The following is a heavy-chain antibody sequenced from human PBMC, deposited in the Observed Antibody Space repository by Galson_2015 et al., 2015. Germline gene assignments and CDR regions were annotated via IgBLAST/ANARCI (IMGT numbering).Heavy chain of an antibody. J-gene: IGHJ4*02. V-gene: IGHV3-30-3*01. D-gene: IGHD3-22*01. CDR3: ARNPYDSSGYYFLFPSFDY. CDR2: ISYDGSNK. Sequence: SLRLSCAASGFTFSSYAMHWVRQAPGKGLEWVAGISYDGSNKYYADSVKGRFTISRGNSKNTLYLQMNSLRAEDTAVYYCARNPYDSSGYYFLFPSFDYWGQGTLVTVSS. CDR1: GFTFSSYA.